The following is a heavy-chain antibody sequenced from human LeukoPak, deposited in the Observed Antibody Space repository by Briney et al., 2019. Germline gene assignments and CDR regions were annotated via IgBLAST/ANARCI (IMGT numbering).Heavy chain of an antibody. J-gene: IGHJ4*02. Sequence: GGSLRLSCAASGFTFSSYSMNWVRQAPGKGLEWVSSISNSSSYIYYADSVKGRFTISRDNAKNSLYLQMNSLRAEDTAVYYCARDIMGDGYHDYWGQGTLVTVSS. V-gene: IGHV3-21*01. CDR1: GFTFSSYS. CDR2: ISNSSSYI. CDR3: ARDIMGDGYHDY. D-gene: IGHD5-24*01.